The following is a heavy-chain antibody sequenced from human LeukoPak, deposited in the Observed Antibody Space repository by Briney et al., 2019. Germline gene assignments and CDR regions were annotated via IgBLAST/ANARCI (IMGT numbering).Heavy chain of an antibody. J-gene: IGHJ6*02. CDR3: ASHYDSYYGVDV. D-gene: IGHD5-12*01. V-gene: IGHV4-59*08. CDR1: GGSNSNFY. CDR2: IYYSGSN. Sequence: SETLSLTCTVSGGSNSNFYWSWIRQPPGKGLEWIGYIYYSGSNNYNPSLKSRVTISVDTSKNQFSLKLSSVTAADTAVYCCASHYDSYYGVDVWGQGTTVSVSS.